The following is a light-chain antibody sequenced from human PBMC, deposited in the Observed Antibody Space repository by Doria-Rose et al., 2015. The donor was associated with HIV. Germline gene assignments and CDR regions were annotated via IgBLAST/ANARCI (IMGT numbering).Light chain of an antibody. CDR1: QSFSSTY. V-gene: IGKV3-20*01. CDR3: HQYGTSWT. CDR2: DGS. J-gene: IGKJ1*01. Sequence: TQSPGTLSLSPGVRATLSCRASQSFSSTYLAWYQQKPGQAPSLLIYDGSTRATGIPDRFSASGSVTDFTLTINRLEPEDFALYYCHQYGTSWTFGQGAKVEI.